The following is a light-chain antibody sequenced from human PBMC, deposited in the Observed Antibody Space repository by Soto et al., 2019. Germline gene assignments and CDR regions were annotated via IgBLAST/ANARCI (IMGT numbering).Light chain of an antibody. CDR2: GVN. J-gene: IGLJ2*01. Sequence: QSVLTQPPSASGSPGQSVTISCTGTSSDVGGYNYVSWYQQRSGIAPKLLIYGVNKRPSGVPARFSGSKSGNTASLTVSGLQAEDEADYYCSSYGGTNNYVVFGRGTKLTVL. CDR3: SSYGGTNNYVV. V-gene: IGLV2-8*01. CDR1: SSDVGGYNY.